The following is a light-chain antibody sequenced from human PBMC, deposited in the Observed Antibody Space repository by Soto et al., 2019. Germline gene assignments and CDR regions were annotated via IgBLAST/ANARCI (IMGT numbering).Light chain of an antibody. CDR1: QDISDY. CDR3: QQFDSLPRT. J-gene: IGKJ2*01. Sequence: DLPMTQSPSSLSASVGDRVTITCRASQDISDYLNWYQQKPGKAPKLLIFDASTLQPGVPSRFSGSGSGTEFTFTITSLQPEDIATYYCQQFDSLPRTFGLGTKLEIK. V-gene: IGKV1-33*01. CDR2: DAS.